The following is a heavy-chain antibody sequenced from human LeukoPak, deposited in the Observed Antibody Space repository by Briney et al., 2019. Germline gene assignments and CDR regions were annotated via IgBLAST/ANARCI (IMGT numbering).Heavy chain of an antibody. J-gene: IGHJ4*02. CDR3: ARSIPYGTTWYGRSDY. D-gene: IGHD6-13*01. V-gene: IGHV3-33*01. Sequence: GGSLRLSCAASGFTFRSHGMHWVRQAPGKGLEWVAFIWYDGSNKYYTDSVKGRFTISRDNALNSLYLQMNSLRAEDTAIYYCARSIPYGTTWYGRSDYWGQGTLVTVSS. CDR1: GFTFRSHG. CDR2: IWYDGSNK.